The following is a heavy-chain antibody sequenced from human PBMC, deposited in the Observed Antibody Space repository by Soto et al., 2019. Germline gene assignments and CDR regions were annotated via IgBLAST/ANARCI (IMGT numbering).Heavy chain of an antibody. D-gene: IGHD2-2*01. CDR3: ARSLGVLVPAAAMKFDY. J-gene: IGHJ4*02. CDR1: GGTFSSYA. V-gene: IGHV1-69*12. Sequence: QVQLVQSGAEVKKPGSSVKVSCKASGGTFSSYAISWVRQAPGQGLEWMGGIIPIFGTANYAQKFQGRVTITAYESTSTDYMELSSLRSEDTAVYYCARSLGVLVPAAAMKFDYWGQGTLVTVSS. CDR2: IIPIFGTA.